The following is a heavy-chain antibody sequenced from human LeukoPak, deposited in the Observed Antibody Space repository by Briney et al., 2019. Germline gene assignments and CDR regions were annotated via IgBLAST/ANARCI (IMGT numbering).Heavy chain of an antibody. CDR1: GFTFSNYW. V-gene: IGHV3-7*01. D-gene: IGHD2-15*01. J-gene: IGHJ4*02. CDR3: ARARYCSGTSCYFDY. Sequence: GGSLRLSCAASGFTFSNYWMSWVRQAPGKGLEWVANIKQDGSEKYYVDSVKGRVAISRDNAKNSLYLQMNSLRAEDLAVYYCARARYCSGTSCYFDYWGQGTLVTVSS. CDR2: IKQDGSEK.